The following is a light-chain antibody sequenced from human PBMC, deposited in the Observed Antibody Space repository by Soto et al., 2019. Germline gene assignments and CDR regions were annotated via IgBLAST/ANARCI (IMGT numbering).Light chain of an antibody. Sequence: DIQMTQSPSSVSASIGDRVTITCRARQAIGSWLAWYQQKPGRVPKLLIYTASTLQIGVPSRFRGSGSGTDFTLTISNLQPDDFATYYCQQTSGFPRTFGQGTRLRMK. CDR2: TAS. V-gene: IGKV1-12*01. J-gene: IGKJ2*01. CDR3: QQTSGFPRT. CDR1: QAIGSW.